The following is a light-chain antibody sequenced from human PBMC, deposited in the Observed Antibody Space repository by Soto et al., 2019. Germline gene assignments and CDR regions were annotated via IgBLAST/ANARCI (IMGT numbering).Light chain of an antibody. CDR3: PPYTSDIPYV. Sequence: QSVLTQPASVSGSPGQSITISCTGTSTDVGRYNYVSWYQQHPGKAPKLMVYDVSNRPSWVSNRFSGSKSGIAASLTISGLQAEFFSDYYCPPYTSDIPYVFGSGPNSTVL. CDR2: DVS. J-gene: IGLJ1*01. CDR1: STDVGRYNY. V-gene: IGLV2-14*01.